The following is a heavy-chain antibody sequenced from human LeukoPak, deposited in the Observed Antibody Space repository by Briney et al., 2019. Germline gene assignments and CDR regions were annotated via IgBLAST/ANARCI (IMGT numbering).Heavy chain of an antibody. CDR1: GYTFTGYY. V-gene: IGHV1-2*02. CDR3: AREYCSSTSCYLYYYYGMDV. D-gene: IGHD2-2*01. J-gene: IGHJ6*02. CDR2: INPNSGGT. Sequence: ASVKVSCKASGYTFTGYYMHWVRQAPGQGLEWMGWINPNSGGTNYAQKFQGRVAMTRDTSISTAYMELSRLRSDDTAVYYCAREYCSSTSCYLYYYYGMDVWGQGTMVTVSS.